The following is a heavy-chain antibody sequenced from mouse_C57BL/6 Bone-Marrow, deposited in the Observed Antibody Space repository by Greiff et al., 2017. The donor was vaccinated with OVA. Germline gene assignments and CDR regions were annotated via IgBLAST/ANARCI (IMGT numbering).Heavy chain of an antibody. V-gene: IGHV5-4*03. J-gene: IGHJ2*01. Sequence: EVKLVESGGGLVKPGGSLKLSCAASGFTFSSYAMSWVRQTPEKRLEWVATISDGGSYTYYPDNVKGRFTISRDNAKNNLYLQMSHLKSEDTAMYYCARASYGSSFDYWGQGTTLTVSS. CDR2: ISDGGSYT. CDR3: ARASYGSSFDY. CDR1: GFTFSSYA. D-gene: IGHD1-1*01.